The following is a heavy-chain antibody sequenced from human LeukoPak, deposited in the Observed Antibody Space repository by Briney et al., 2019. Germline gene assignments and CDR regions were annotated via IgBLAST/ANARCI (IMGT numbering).Heavy chain of an antibody. V-gene: IGHV1-2*02. CDR2: INPNSGGT. CDR1: GYTFTDYF. Sequence: ASVKVSCKASGYTFTDYFMHWLRQAPGQGLEWMGWINPNSGGTNYAQKFQGRVTMTRATSISTVYMELSRLRSDDTAVYYCARDTGASGWLVDSWGQGTLVTVSS. J-gene: IGHJ4*02. D-gene: IGHD6-19*01. CDR3: ARDTGASGWLVDS.